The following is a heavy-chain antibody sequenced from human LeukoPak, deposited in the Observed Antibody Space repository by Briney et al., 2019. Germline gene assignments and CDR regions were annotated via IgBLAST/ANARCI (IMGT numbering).Heavy chain of an antibody. J-gene: IGHJ4*02. V-gene: IGHV3-73*01. D-gene: IGHD5-18*01. Sequence: PGGSLRLSCAASGFTFSGSAIHWVRQSSGKGLEWVGQIDKKDKGYATATAYAASVKGRFTISRDDSINTAYLQMHSLRAEDTAVYYCARGFPNSYGPGYWGQGTLVTVSS. CDR1: GFTFSGSA. CDR2: IDKKDKGYATAT. CDR3: ARGFPNSYGPGY.